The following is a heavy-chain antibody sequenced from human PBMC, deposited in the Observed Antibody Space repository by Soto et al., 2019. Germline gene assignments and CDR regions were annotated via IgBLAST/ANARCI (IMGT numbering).Heavy chain of an antibody. J-gene: IGHJ3*02. CDR1: CGSISSYY. V-gene: IGHV4-59*01. CDR3: AGSGFYAFDI. Sequence: AETLSLTCTVSCGSISSYYWSWIRQPPGKGLEWIGYIYYSGSTNYNPSLKSRVTISVDTSKNQYSLKLSSVTAADTAVYYCAGSGFYAFDIWGQGTMVTVSS. CDR2: IYYSGST. D-gene: IGHD3-22*01.